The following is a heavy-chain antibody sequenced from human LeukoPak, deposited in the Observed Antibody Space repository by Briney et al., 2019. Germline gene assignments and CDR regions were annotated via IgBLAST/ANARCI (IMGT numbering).Heavy chain of an antibody. Sequence: GGSLRLSCAASGFTFSSYAMSWVRQAPGKGLEWVSAISGSGGSTYYADSEKGRFTISRDNSKNTLYLQTNSLRAEDTAVYYCAKDPYYYYDSSGYYTYWGQGTLVTVSS. CDR2: ISGSGGST. D-gene: IGHD3-22*01. J-gene: IGHJ4*02. CDR3: AKDPYYYYDSSGYYTY. CDR1: GFTFSSYA. V-gene: IGHV3-23*01.